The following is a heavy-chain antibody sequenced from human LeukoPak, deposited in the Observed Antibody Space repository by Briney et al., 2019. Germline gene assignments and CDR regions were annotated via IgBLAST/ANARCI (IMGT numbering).Heavy chain of an antibody. Sequence: GGSLRLSCAASGFTFSNAWMSWVRQAPGKGLEWVGRIKSKTDGGTTDYAAPVEGRFTISRDDSKNTLYLQMNSLKTEDTAVYYCTMSSVVPGAFDIWGQGTMVTVSS. CDR2: IKSKTDGGTT. V-gene: IGHV3-15*01. D-gene: IGHD4-23*01. CDR3: TMSSVVPGAFDI. CDR1: GFTFSNAW. J-gene: IGHJ3*02.